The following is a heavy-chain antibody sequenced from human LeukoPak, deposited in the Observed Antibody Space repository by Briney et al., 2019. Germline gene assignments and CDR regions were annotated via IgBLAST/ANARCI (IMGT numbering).Heavy chain of an antibody. D-gene: IGHD3-3*01. CDR2: IYHSGST. J-gene: IGHJ6*03. CDR1: GYSISSGYY. V-gene: IGHV4-38-2*01. CDR3: ARWGFWSGYYDYYYHYYMDV. Sequence: PSETLSLTCAVSGYSISSGYYWGWIRQPPGKGLEWIGSIYHSGSTYYNPSLKSRVTISVDTSKNQFSLKLSSVTAADTAVYYCARWGFWSGYYDYYYHYYMDVWGKGTTVTVSS.